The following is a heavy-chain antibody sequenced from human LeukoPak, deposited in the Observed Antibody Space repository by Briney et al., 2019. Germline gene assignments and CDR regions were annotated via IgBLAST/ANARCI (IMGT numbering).Heavy chain of an antibody. V-gene: IGHV4-59*01. Sequence: PSETLSLTCTVSGGSLSSYYWSWIRQPPGKGLEWIGYIYYSGSTNYNPSLKSRVTISVDTSKNQFSLKLSSVTAADTAVYYCARNPDSSGYYSYFDYWGQGTLVTVSS. CDR1: GGSLSSYY. CDR3: ARNPDSSGYYSYFDY. J-gene: IGHJ4*02. CDR2: IYYSGST. D-gene: IGHD3-22*01.